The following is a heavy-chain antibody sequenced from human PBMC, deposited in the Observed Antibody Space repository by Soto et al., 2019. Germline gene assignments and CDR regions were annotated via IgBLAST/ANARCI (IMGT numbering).Heavy chain of an antibody. D-gene: IGHD2-2*03. CDR3: AKVGIGMFSHKHHFEH. J-gene: IGHJ4*02. Sequence: GGSLRLSCTASGFTFSSFGMAWVRQAPGKGLEWVSAISGSGDSSYYADSVKGRFTISRDNPNNTLYLQMNGLRAEDTAVYYCAKVGIGMFSHKHHFEHWGQGTQVTVSS. CDR1: GFTFSSFG. CDR2: ISGSGDSS. V-gene: IGHV3-23*01.